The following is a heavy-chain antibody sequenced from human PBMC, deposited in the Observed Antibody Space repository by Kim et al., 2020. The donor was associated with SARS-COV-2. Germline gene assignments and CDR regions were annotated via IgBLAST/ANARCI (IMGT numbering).Heavy chain of an antibody. J-gene: IGHJ6*02. CDR2: T. V-gene: IGHV3-23*01. CDR3: AKDIYDYSGMDV. Sequence: TYYADYVKGRVTISRDYSSDTLYLQMNSLRTEDTAVYFCAKDIYDYSGMDVWGQGTTVTVSS.